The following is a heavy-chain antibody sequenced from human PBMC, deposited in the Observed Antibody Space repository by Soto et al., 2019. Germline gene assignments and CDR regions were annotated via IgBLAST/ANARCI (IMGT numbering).Heavy chain of an antibody. Sequence: ASVKVSCKASGYTFTSYAMHWVRQAPGQRLEWMGWINAGNGNTKYSQKFQGRVTITRDTSASTAYMELSSLRSEDTAVYYYARGKIVVVVADYGMDVWGQGTTVTVSS. D-gene: IGHD2-15*01. CDR1: GYTFTSYA. CDR3: ARGKIVVVVADYGMDV. V-gene: IGHV1-3*01. CDR2: INAGNGNT. J-gene: IGHJ6*02.